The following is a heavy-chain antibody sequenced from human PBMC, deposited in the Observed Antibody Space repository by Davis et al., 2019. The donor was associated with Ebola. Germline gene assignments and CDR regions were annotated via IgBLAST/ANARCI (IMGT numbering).Heavy chain of an antibody. V-gene: IGHV3-74*03. CDR2: INPGGTTT. CDR3: TKDFDYEGGH. D-gene: IGHD3-9*01. CDR1: GFTFSYCD. Sequence: GESLKISCAASGFTFSYCDMSWVRQAPGKGLVWVSRINPGGTTTLYADSVEGRFTISRDNAKNTLSLQMDSLRAEDTAVYYCTKDFDYEGGHWGQGSLVSVSS. J-gene: IGHJ4*02.